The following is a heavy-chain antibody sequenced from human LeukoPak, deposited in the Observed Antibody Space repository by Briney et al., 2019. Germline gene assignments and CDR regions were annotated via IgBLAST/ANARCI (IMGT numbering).Heavy chain of an antibody. CDR2: ISSSSNTI. Sequence: GGSLRLSCAASGFTFNSYSMSWVRQTPEKGLEWISYISSSSNTIYYADSVKGRFTISRDNAKNSLYLQMDNLRAEDTAIYFCARDKSCSGSNCYRWFDPWGQGTLVTVSS. CDR1: GFTFNSYS. D-gene: IGHD2-15*01. V-gene: IGHV3-48*01. CDR3: ARDKSCSGSNCYRWFDP. J-gene: IGHJ5*02.